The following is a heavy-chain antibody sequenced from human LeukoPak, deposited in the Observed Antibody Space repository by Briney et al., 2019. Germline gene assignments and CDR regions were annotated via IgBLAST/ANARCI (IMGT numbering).Heavy chain of an antibody. CDR3: ARGNVVRGVIVAFDI. V-gene: IGHV3-9*01. CDR1: GFTFDDYA. J-gene: IGHJ3*02. CDR2: ISWASGSI. Sequence: GGSLRLSCAASGFTFDDYAMHWVRHAPGKGLEWVSGISWASGSIGYADSVKGRFTISRDNAKNSLYLQMNSLRAEDTAVYYCARGNVVRGVIVAFDIWGQGTMVTVSS. D-gene: IGHD3-10*01.